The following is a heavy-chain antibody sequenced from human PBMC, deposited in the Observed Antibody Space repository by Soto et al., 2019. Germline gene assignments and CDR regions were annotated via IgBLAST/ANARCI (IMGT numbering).Heavy chain of an antibody. CDR2: INPNSGGT. Sequence: ASVKVSCKASGYTFTGYYMHWVRQAPGQGLEWIGWINPNSGGTKYSQKFQGRVTITRDTSASTAYMELSSLRSEDTAVYYCARSSIFGVVIIFDYWGQGTLVTVSS. D-gene: IGHD3-3*01. V-gene: IGHV1-2*02. CDR3: ARSSIFGVVIIFDY. CDR1: GYTFTGYY. J-gene: IGHJ4*02.